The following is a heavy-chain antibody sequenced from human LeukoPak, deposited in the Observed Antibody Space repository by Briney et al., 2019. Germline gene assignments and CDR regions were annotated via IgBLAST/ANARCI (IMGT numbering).Heavy chain of an antibody. J-gene: IGHJ6*02. CDR2: IYYSGST. CDR1: GGSISSGDYY. CDR3: ARATRSGSYYNDRGMDV. V-gene: IGHV4-30-4*01. D-gene: IGHD3-10*01. Sequence: SETLSLTCTVSGGSISSGDYYWSWIRQPPGKGLEWIGYIYYSGSTYYNPSLKSRVTISVDTSKNQFSLKLSSVTAADTAVYYCARATRSGSYYNDRGMDVWGQGTTVTVSS.